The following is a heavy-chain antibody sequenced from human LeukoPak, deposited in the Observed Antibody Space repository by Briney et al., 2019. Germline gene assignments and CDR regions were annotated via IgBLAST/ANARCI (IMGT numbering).Heavy chain of an antibody. D-gene: IGHD6-6*01. Sequence: SETLSLTCTVSGFSISSGYYWGWIRQPPGKGLECIGNIYRSGSTYYSPSLKSRVTISIGTSKNQFSLKLSSVTAADTAVYYCASPLYSSSHFDFWGQGALVTVSS. CDR2: IYRSGST. V-gene: IGHV4-38-2*02. CDR1: GFSISSGYY. CDR3: ASPLYSSSHFDF. J-gene: IGHJ4*02.